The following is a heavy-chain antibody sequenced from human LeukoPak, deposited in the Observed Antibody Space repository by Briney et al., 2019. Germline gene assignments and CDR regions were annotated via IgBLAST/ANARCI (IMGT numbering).Heavy chain of an antibody. V-gene: IGHV3-66*02. D-gene: IGHD5-12*01. CDR3: ARWYSGYDDY. CDR2: IYSGGST. CDR1: GFTVSSNY. Sequence: GGSLRLSCAASGFTVSSNYMSWVRQAPGKGLEWVSVIYSGGSTYYADSVKGRFTISRDNSKNTLYLQMNSQRAEDTAVYYCARWYSGYDDYWGQGTLVTVSS. J-gene: IGHJ4*02.